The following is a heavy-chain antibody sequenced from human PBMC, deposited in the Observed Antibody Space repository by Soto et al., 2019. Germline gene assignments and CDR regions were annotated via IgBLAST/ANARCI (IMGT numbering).Heavy chain of an antibody. CDR2: IWYDGSNK. Sequence: QVQLVESGGGVVQPGRSLRLSCAASGFTFSSYGMHWVRQAPGKGLEWVAVIWYDGSNKYYADSVKGRFTISRDNSKNTLYLQMNSLRAEDTAVYYCARGAPYSSGWSDYWGQGTLVTVSS. D-gene: IGHD6-19*01. CDR3: ARGAPYSSGWSDY. CDR1: GFTFSSYG. J-gene: IGHJ4*02. V-gene: IGHV3-33*01.